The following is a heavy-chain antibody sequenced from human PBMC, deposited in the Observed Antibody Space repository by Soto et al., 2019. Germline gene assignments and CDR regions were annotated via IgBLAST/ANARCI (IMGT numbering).Heavy chain of an antibody. CDR1: GYTFTGYY. CDR2: INPNSGST. CDR3: AIPSGLTVTGPDY. V-gene: IGHV1-2*02. D-gene: IGHD6-19*01. Sequence: ASVKVSCKASGYTFTGYYMHWVRQAPGQGLEWMGWINPNSGSTYYADSVKGRFTISRDNSKNTLYLQMNSLRAEDTAVYYCAIPSGLTVTGPDYWGQGTLVTVSS. J-gene: IGHJ4*02.